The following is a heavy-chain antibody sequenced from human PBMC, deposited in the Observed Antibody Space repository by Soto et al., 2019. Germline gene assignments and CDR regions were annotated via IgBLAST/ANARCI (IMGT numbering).Heavy chain of an antibody. CDR1: GYTFTSYD. Sequence: ASVKVSCKASGYTFTSYDINWVRLATGQGLEWMGWMNPNSGNTAYAQKFQGRVTITRDTSASTAYMELSSLRSEDTAVYYCARGLAPYYFDYWGQGTLVTVS. V-gene: IGHV1-8*01. CDR2: MNPNSGNT. J-gene: IGHJ4*02. D-gene: IGHD6-13*01. CDR3: ARGLAPYYFDY.